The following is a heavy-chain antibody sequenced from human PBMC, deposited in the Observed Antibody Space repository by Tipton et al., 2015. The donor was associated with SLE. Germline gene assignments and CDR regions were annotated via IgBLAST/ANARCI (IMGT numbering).Heavy chain of an antibody. J-gene: IGHJ3*01. CDR1: GGSFSGYY. CDR3: ARGWVAAAGSTLHAFDV. Sequence: TLSLTCAVYGGSFSGYYWSWIRQPPGKGLEWIGEINHSGSTNYNPSLKSRVTISVDTSKNQFSLKLSSVTAADTAVYYCARGWVAAAGSTLHAFDVWGQGTMVTVSS. CDR2: INHSGST. V-gene: IGHV4-34*01. D-gene: IGHD6-13*01.